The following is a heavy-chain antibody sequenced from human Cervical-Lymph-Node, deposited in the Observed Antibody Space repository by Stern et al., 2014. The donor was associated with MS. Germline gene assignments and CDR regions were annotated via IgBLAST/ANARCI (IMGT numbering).Heavy chain of an antibody. CDR1: GFSFSSYI. V-gene: IGHV3-30*04. CDR2: ISYDGSNE. D-gene: IGHD1-1*01. CDR3: TREGAGERKDAFDI. J-gene: IGHJ3*02. Sequence: VQLVESGGGAVQPGRSLRLSCAASGFSFSSYIMHWVRQAPGTGLEWVADISYDGSNEYYADSVKGRFTISRDNSKNTLYLQMNTLRVEDTALYYCTREGAGERKDAFDIWGQGTLVTVSS.